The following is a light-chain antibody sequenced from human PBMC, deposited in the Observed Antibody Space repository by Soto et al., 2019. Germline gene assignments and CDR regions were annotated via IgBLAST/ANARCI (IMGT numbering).Light chain of an antibody. J-gene: IGKJ4*01. CDR2: GAS. CDR3: QQYNNWPLT. V-gene: IGKV3-15*01. Sequence: EIVMTQSPATLSVSPGERATLSCRASQSVSSDLAWYEQKPGQAPRLLIYGASTRATCIPARFSGSGSGTEFTLTISSLQSENFDVYYCQQYNNWPLTLGGGTKVDIK. CDR1: QSVSSD.